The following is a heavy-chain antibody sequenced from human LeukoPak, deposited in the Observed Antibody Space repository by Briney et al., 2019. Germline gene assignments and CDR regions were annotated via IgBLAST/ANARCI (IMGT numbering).Heavy chain of an antibody. J-gene: IGHJ1*01. CDR3: ARLGYCDSSIQY. Sequence: SETLSLTCTVSGGSISSSSYYWGWIRQPPGKGLGWIGCIYYSGRTYYNPSLKSRVTISVDTSKNQFSLKLSSVTAADTAVYYCARLGYCDSSIQYWGQGTLVTVSS. CDR1: GGSISSSSYY. V-gene: IGHV4-39*01. CDR2: IYYSGRT. D-gene: IGHD3-22*01.